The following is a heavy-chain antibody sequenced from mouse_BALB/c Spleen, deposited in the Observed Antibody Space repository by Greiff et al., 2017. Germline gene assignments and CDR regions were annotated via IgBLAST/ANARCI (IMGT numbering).Heavy chain of an antibody. Sequence: EVMLVESGGGLVKPGGSLKLSCAASGFTFSSYAMSWVRQTPEKRLEWVATISSGGSYTYYPDSVKGRFTISRDNAKNTLYLQMSSLRSEDTAMYYCARLSTTVGGRYYFDYWGQGTTLTVSS. CDR3: ARLSTTVGGRYYFDY. J-gene: IGHJ2*01. V-gene: IGHV5-9-1*01. CDR2: ISSGGSYT. CDR1: GFTFSSYA. D-gene: IGHD2-13*01.